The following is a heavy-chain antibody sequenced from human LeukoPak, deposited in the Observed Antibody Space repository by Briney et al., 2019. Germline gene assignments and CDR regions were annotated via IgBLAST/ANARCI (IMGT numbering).Heavy chain of an antibody. CDR3: ARAHRGYDDY. J-gene: IGHJ4*02. Sequence: ASVKVSCKASGYTFTSYGISWVRQAAGGGVEGMGWISAYNGNTNYAQKLQGRVNMTTDTSTSTAYMELRSLRSNGTAVYYCARAHRGYDDYWGQGALVTVSS. V-gene: IGHV1-18*01. D-gene: IGHD5-12*01. CDR2: ISAYNGNT. CDR1: GYTFTSYG.